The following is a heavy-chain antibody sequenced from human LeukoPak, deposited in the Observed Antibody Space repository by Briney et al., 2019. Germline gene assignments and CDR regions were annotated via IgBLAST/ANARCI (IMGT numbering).Heavy chain of an antibody. Sequence: GSLRLSCAASGFTFSSYWMSWVRQAPGKGLEWVANIKQDGSEKYYVDSVKGRFTISRDNAKNSLYLQMNSLRAEDTAVYYCAREANDYYDSQGFDPWGQGTLVTVSS. CDR1: GFTFSSYW. D-gene: IGHD3-22*01. V-gene: IGHV3-7*01. CDR2: IKQDGSEK. J-gene: IGHJ5*02. CDR3: AREANDYYDSQGFDP.